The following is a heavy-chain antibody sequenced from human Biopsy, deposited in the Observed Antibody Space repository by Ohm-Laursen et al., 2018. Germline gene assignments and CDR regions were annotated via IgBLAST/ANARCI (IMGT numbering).Heavy chain of an antibody. Sequence: AASVKVSCKAPTGTFNSYGIIWVRQAPGQGLEWMGRIIPILRTTAYAQTFQGRVTITADESTSTAYMELSSLRSDDTAVYYCARDALGGGSYRFFYWGQGSLVTVSS. CDR1: TGTFNSYG. CDR2: IIPILRTT. D-gene: IGHD1-26*01. CDR3: ARDALGGGSYRFFY. J-gene: IGHJ4*02. V-gene: IGHV1-69*11.